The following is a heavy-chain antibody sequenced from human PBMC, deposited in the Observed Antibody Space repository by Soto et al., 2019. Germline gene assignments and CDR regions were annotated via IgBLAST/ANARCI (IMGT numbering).Heavy chain of an antibody. CDR1: GGSSRSGDYY. D-gene: IGHD2-15*01. CDR2: IYYSGST. Sequence: SETLSLTGPVSGGSSRSGDYYWSCIRQPPWQGLEWIGYIYYSGSTYYNPSLRSRVTISVDTSKNQFSLKLSSVTAADTAVYYCARTICGGSCYSGDNWFDPWGQGTLVTVSS. J-gene: IGHJ5*02. CDR3: ARTICGGSCYSGDNWFDP. V-gene: IGHV4-30-4*01.